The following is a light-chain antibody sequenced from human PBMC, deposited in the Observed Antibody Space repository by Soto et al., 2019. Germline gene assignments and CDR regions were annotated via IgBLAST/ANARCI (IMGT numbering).Light chain of an antibody. V-gene: IGKV3-20*01. CDR2: DAS. J-gene: IGKJ2*01. Sequence: EFVLTQSPGTLSLSPGERATLSCRASQSVRSYLAWYQQKPGQAPRLLIYDASTRATGTPDRFSGSGSGTDFTLTISRLEPEDFAVYYCQHYGRSPYTFGQGTKVDNK. CDR3: QHYGRSPYT. CDR1: QSVRSY.